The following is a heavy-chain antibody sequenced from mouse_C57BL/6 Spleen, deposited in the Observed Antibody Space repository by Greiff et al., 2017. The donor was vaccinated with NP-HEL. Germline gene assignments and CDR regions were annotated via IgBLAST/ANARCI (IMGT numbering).Heavy chain of an antibody. CDR1: GYTFTSYW. D-gene: IGHD4-1*01. V-gene: IGHV1-61*01. CDR3: VPGLGRHFDY. Sequence: QVQLQQPGAELVRPGSSVKLSCKASGYTFTSYWMDWVKQRPGQGLEWIGNIYPSDSETHYNQKFKDKATLTVDKSSSTAYMQLSSLTSEDSAVYYCVPGLGRHFDYWGQGTTLTVSS. CDR2: IYPSDSET. J-gene: IGHJ2*01.